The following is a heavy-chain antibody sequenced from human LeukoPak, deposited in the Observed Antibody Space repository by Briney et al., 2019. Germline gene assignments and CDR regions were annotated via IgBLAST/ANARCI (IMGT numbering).Heavy chain of an antibody. Sequence: PGGSLRLSCTASAFPFSSYAMNWVRQTPGKGLEWVALISFDGGKIYYADSMKGRFTISRDNSKNTLFLQMNSLTVEDTAVYYCARDPAKGAATYFDYWGQGTLVTVSS. V-gene: IGHV3-30*04. CDR1: AFPFSSYA. J-gene: IGHJ4*02. CDR3: ARDPAKGAATYFDY. D-gene: IGHD2-15*01. CDR2: ISFDGGKI.